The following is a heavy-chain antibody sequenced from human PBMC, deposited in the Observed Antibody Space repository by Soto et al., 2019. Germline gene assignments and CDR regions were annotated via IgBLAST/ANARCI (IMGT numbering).Heavy chain of an antibody. CDR2: IIPIFGTA. Sequence: GASVKVSCKASGGTFSSYAISWVRQAPGQGLEWMGGIIPIFGTANYAQKFQGRVTITADESTSTAYMELSSLRSEDTAVYYCARDHRAEYSSSLAVYYYYGMDVWVQGTTVTVSS. CDR1: GGTFSSYA. CDR3: ARDHRAEYSSSLAVYYYYGMDV. V-gene: IGHV1-69*13. J-gene: IGHJ6*02. D-gene: IGHD6-6*01.